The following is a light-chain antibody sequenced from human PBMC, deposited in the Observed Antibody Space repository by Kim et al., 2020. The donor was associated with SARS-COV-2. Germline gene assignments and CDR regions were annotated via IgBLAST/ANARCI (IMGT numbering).Light chain of an antibody. CDR1: KSVSSY. Sequence: SPGERATLSCRASKSVSSYLAWYQQKPGQAPRLLIYDASNRATGIPARFSGSGYGTEFTLTISSLQSEDFAVYYCQQYNNWPPLTFGPGTKVDIK. V-gene: IGKV3D-15*01. CDR3: QQYNNWPPLT. J-gene: IGKJ3*01. CDR2: DAS.